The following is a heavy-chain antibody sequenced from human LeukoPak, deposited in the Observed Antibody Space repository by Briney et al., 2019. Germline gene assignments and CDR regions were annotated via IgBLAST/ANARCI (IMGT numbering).Heavy chain of an antibody. V-gene: IGHV3-15*01. CDR2: IQGKTDGGTT. CDR1: GFTFSNAW. D-gene: IGHD3-3*01. J-gene: IGHJ4*02. Sequence: KAGGSLRLSCAASGFTFSNAWMNWVRQAPGKGLEWVGRIQGKTDGGTTHYAAPVKGRFTISRDDSKNTLFLQMNSLKTEDTAMYYCVKDGVWGQGTLVTVSS. CDR3: VKDGV.